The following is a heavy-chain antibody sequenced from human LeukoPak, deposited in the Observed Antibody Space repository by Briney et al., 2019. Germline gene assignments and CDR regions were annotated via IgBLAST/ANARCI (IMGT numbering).Heavy chain of an antibody. CDR1: GYTFTSYD. Sequence: PSVKVSCKASGYTFTSYDINWVRQATGQGLEWMGGMNPNSGNTGYAQKFQGRVTMTRNTSISTAYMELSSLRSEDTAVYYCARGRGGGITGTSNWFYPRGQRTLVTVSS. CDR3: ARGRGGGITGTSNWFYP. V-gene: IGHV1-8*01. D-gene: IGHD1-20*01. CDR2: MNPNSGNT. J-gene: IGHJ5*02.